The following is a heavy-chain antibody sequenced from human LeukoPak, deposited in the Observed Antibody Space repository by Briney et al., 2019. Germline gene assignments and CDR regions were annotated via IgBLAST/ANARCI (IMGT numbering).Heavy chain of an antibody. J-gene: IGHJ6*04. Sequence: SETLSLTCAVYGGSFRGYYWSWIRQPPGKGLEWIGEINHSGSTNYNPSLKSRVTISVDTSKNQFSLKLSSVTAADTAVYYCARVEKDSGYDSGIYGMDVWGKGTTVTVSS. D-gene: IGHD5-12*01. CDR1: GGSFRGYY. V-gene: IGHV4-34*01. CDR2: INHSGST. CDR3: ARVEKDSGYDSGIYGMDV.